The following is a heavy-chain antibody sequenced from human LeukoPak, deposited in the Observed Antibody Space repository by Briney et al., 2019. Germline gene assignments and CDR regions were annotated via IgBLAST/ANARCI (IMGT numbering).Heavy chain of an antibody. CDR3: ARARGYSYGYFGYNWFDP. CDR2: IYSDGNT. D-gene: IGHD5-18*01. CDR1: GFTFSSYA. V-gene: IGHV3-66*02. Sequence: GGSLRLSCAASGFTFSSYAMSWVRQAPGKGLEWVSVIYSDGNTYYADSVKGRFTISRDNSRSTLHLQMSSLRVEDTAVYYCARARGYSYGYFGYNWFDPWGQGTLVTVSS. J-gene: IGHJ5*02.